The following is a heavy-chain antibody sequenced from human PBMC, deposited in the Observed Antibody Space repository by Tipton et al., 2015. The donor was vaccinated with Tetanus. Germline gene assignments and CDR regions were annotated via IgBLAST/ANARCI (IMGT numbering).Heavy chain of an antibody. CDR1: GYTFTSYD. CDR2: MNPNSGNT. D-gene: IGHD2-8*01. CDR3: ARGRMISRMVGFDT. V-gene: IGHV1-8*01. Sequence: QSGAEVKKPGASVKVSCKASGYTFTSYDINWVRQATGQGLEWMGWMNPNSGNTGYAQKFQGRATMTRNTSISTAYMELSSLRSGDTAVNYCARGRMISRMVGFDTWRQRTWVTVSS. J-gene: IGHJ3*02.